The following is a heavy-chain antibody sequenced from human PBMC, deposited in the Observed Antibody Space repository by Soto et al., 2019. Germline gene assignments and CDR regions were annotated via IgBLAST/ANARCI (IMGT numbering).Heavy chain of an antibody. D-gene: IGHD4-17*01. V-gene: IGHV3-30*18. CDR3: AKEVPGADYGELYGMDV. CDR1: GFTFSSYG. Sequence: GGSLRLSCAASGFTFSSYGMHWVRQAPGKGLEWVAVISYDGSNKYYADSVKGRFTISRDNSKNTLYLQMNSLRAEDTAVYYCAKEVPGADYGELYGMDVWGQGTTVTVSS. J-gene: IGHJ6*02. CDR2: ISYDGSNK.